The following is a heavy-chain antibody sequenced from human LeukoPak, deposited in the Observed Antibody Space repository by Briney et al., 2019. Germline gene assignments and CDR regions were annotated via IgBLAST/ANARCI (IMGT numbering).Heavy chain of an antibody. Sequence: GASVKVSCKASGYTFTGYYIHWVRQAPGQGLEWMGRFNPGRGDTKYAQKFQDRVTMTRDTSISTAYMDLSRLTSDDTAVYYCARGTSSGNSNWFDAWGQGTLVTVSS. V-gene: IGHV1-2*06. CDR1: GYTFTGYY. D-gene: IGHD4-23*01. CDR3: ARGTSSGNSNWFDA. CDR2: FNPGRGDT. J-gene: IGHJ5*02.